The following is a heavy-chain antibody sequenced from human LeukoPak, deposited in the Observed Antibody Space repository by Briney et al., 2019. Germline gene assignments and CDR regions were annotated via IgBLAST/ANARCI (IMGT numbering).Heavy chain of an antibody. Sequence: GGSLRLSCATSGFTFSIYGMHWVRQAPGKGLEWVAFIPSDETNKYYADSVKGRFTISRDNSRSTLYLQMNSLRVEDTAVYYCGKHDSDYDGKWGQGSLVTVSS. CDR1: GFTFSIYG. CDR2: IPSDETNK. V-gene: IGHV3-30*02. J-gene: IGHJ4*02. D-gene: IGHD5-12*01. CDR3: GKHDSDYDGK.